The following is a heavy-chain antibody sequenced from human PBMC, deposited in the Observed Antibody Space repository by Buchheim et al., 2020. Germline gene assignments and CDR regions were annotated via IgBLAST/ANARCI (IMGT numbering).Heavy chain of an antibody. D-gene: IGHD3-22*01. V-gene: IGHV3-66*01. CDR1: GFTVSNYY. Sequence: VHLVESGGGLVQPGGSLRLSCAAPGFTVSNYYVHWVRQAPGKGLEWVSVIFSGGSTYYYGDFEGRFIISRDSFRNIIYLQMHNLRVEDTAIDYCATETYHYEPYGWRPFDSWGQGT. J-gene: IGHJ4*02. CDR2: IFSGGST. CDR3: ATETYHYEPYGWRPFDS.